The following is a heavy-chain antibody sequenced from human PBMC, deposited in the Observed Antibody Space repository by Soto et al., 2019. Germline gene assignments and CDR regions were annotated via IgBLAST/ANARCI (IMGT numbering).Heavy chain of an antibody. CDR1: GYTFTSYG. V-gene: IGHV1-18*01. D-gene: IGHD3-3*01. J-gene: IGHJ5*02. Sequence: GASVKVSCKASGYTFTSYGISWVRQAPGQGLEWMGWISAYNGNTNYAEKLQGRVTMTTDTSTSTAYMELRSLRSDDTAVYYCARGYYDFWSDYYTGWFDPWGQGTLVTVSS. CDR2: ISAYNGNT. CDR3: ARGYYDFWSDYYTGWFDP.